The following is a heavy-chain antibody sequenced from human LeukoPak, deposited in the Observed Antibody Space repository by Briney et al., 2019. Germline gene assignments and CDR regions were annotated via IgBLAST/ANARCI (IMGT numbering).Heavy chain of an antibody. CDR3: ARVRGGYYYGSGSYVGDFDY. J-gene: IGHJ4*02. CDR1: GGSISSYY. V-gene: IGHV4-59*01. D-gene: IGHD3-10*01. CDR2: IYYSGST. Sequence: SETLSLTCTVSGGSISSYYWSWIRQPPGKGLEWIGYIYYSGSTNYNPSLKSRVTISVDTSKNQFSLKLSSVTAADTAVYYCARVRGGYYYGSGSYVGDFDYWGQGTLVTVSS.